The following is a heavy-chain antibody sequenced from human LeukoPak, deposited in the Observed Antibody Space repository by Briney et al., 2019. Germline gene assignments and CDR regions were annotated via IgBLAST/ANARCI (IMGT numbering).Heavy chain of an antibody. CDR1: GGSLSGYY. CDR3: ARHDSYALGSHPLDV. CDR2: IHYSGTT. Sequence: SETLSLTCTVSGGSLSGYYWSWIRLPPGKGLEWIAYIHYSGTTNYNPSLRSRVTISVDTSKNQFSLKVNSVTATDTAVYFCARHDSYALGSHPLDVWGQGTTVIVSS. J-gene: IGHJ6*02. V-gene: IGHV4-59*08. D-gene: IGHD3-10*01.